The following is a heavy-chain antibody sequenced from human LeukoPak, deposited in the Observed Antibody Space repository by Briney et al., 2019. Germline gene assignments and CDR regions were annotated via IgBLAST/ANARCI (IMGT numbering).Heavy chain of an antibody. Sequence: GGSLRLSCAASGFTFSSYWMSWVRQAPGKGLEWVANIKQDGSEKYYVDSVKGRFTISRGNAKNSLYLQMNSLRAEDTAVYYCARVVWFGELLYYYYYMDVWGKGTTVTVSS. CDR1: GFTFSSYW. CDR2: IKQDGSEK. V-gene: IGHV3-7*01. J-gene: IGHJ6*03. D-gene: IGHD3-10*01. CDR3: ARVVWFGELLYYYYYMDV.